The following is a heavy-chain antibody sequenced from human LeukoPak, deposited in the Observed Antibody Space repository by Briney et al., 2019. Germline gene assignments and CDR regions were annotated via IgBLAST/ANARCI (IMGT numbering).Heavy chain of an antibody. V-gene: IGHV4-59*01. CDR3: ARTSYYYDSSGYSPYFDY. D-gene: IGHD3-22*01. CDR2: IYYSGST. CDR1: GDSISSYY. J-gene: IGHJ4*02. Sequence: PSETLSLTCTVSGDSISSYYWSWIRQPPGKGLEWIGYIYYSGSTNYNPSLKSRVTISVDTSKNQFSLKLSSVTAADTAVYYCARTSYYYDSSGYSPYFDYWGQGTLVTVSS.